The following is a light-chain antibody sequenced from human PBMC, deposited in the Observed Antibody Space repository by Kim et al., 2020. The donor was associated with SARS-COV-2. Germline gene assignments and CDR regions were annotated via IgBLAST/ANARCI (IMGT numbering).Light chain of an antibody. CDR1: ISDVVGYNF. CDR3: CSYAGSYSWV. CDR2: DVS. V-gene: IGLV2-11*01. J-gene: IGLJ3*02. Sequence: GQSVTICCTGSISDVVGYNFVSWYQQHPGKAPQLMIYDVSKRPSGVPDRFSGSKSGNTASLTISGLQAEDEADYYCCSYAGSYSWVFGGGTQLTVL.